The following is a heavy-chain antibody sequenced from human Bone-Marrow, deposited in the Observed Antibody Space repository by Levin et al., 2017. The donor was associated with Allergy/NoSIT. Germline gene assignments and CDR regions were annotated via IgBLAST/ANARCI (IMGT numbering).Heavy chain of an antibody. CDR2: ISYDGSNK. V-gene: IGHV3-30*18. D-gene: IGHD2-2*01. Sequence: SCAASGFTFSSYGMHWVRQAPGKGLEWVAVISYDGSNKYYADSVKGRFTISRDNSKNTLYLQMNSLRAEDTAVYYCAKAEMLEDIVVVPAAIGYWGQGTLVTVSS. CDR3: AKAEMLEDIVVVPAAIGY. J-gene: IGHJ4*02. CDR1: GFTFSSYG.